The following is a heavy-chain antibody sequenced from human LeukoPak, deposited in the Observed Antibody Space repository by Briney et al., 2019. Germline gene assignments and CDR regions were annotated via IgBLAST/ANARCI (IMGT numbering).Heavy chain of an antibody. J-gene: IGHJ4*02. CDR2: IYYSGST. CDR1: GGSVSSNFYY. V-gene: IGHV4-39*07. Sequence: SETLSLTCTVSGGSVSSNFYYWGWIRQPPGKGLEWIGSIYYSGSTYYDPSLKSRVTISVDTSKNQFSLKLSSVTAADTAVYYCAREKQTAGSDYWGQGTLVTVSS. D-gene: IGHD3-10*01. CDR3: AREKQTAGSDY.